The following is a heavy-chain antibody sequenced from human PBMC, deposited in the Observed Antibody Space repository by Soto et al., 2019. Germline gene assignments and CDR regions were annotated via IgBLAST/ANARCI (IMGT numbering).Heavy chain of an antibody. Sequence: SETLSLTCAVYGGSFSGYYWSWIRQPPGKGLEWIGEINHSGSTNYNPSLKSRVTISVDTSKNQFSLKLSSVTAADTAVYYCARGWLHHYDYYYGMDVWGQGTTVTVSS. D-gene: IGHD5-12*01. CDR1: GGSFSGYY. V-gene: IGHV4-34*01. CDR2: INHSGST. CDR3: ARGWLHHYDYYYGMDV. J-gene: IGHJ6*02.